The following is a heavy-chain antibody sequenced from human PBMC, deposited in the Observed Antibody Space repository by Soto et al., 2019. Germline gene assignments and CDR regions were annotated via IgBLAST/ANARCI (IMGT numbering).Heavy chain of an antibody. V-gene: IGHV1-3*01. CDR1: GYTFTSFA. J-gene: IGHJ4*02. CDR2: INADNGNT. CDR3: VRGPQDY. Sequence: VKVSCTASGYTFTSFAIHWVRQAPGQRLEWMGWINADNGNTKYSQKFQGRVTITRDTSASTAYMELSSLTSEDTAVFYCVRGPQDYWGQGTLVTVSS.